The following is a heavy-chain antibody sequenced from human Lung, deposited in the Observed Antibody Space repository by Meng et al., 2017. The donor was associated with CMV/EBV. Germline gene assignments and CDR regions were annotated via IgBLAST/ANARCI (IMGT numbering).Heavy chain of an antibody. J-gene: IGHJ4*02. Sequence: GGSLRLXXAASGFTFSSYSMNWVRQAPGKGLEWVSSISSSSSYIYYADSVKGRFTISRDNAKNSLYLQMNSLGAEDTAVYYCARESLLSPNWGPGYFDYWGQGTLVTVSS. CDR2: ISSSSSYI. CDR3: ARESLLSPNWGPGYFDY. D-gene: IGHD7-27*01. CDR1: GFTFSSYS. V-gene: IGHV3-21*01.